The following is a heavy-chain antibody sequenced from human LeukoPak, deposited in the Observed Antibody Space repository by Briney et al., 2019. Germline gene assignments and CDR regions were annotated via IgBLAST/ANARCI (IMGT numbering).Heavy chain of an antibody. CDR3: ARGGGLDV. D-gene: IGHD3-16*01. CDR2: INHSGNVN. CDR1: GFTFSSYW. V-gene: IGHV3-7*03. Sequence: GGSLRLTCAASGFTFSSYWMNWARQAPGKGLEWVASINHSGNVNYYVDSVKGRFTISRDNAKNSLYLQMSNLRAEDTAVYFCARGGGLDVWGQGATVTVSS. J-gene: IGHJ6*02.